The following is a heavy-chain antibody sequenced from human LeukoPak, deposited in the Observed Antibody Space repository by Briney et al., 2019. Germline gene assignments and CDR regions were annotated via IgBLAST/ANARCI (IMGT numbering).Heavy chain of an antibody. J-gene: IGHJ3*01. CDR3: AGSFSGSGAFDV. CDR1: GGSISNYY. D-gene: IGHD3-10*01. V-gene: IGHV4-59*01. Sequence: PSETLSLTCTVSGGSISNYYWSWIRQPPGKGLEWITFIFYTGTTNYNPSLRSRITTSLDASKSQFSLRLTSVTTADTAIYYCAGSFSGSGAFDVWGQGTTVSVSS. CDR2: IFYTGTT.